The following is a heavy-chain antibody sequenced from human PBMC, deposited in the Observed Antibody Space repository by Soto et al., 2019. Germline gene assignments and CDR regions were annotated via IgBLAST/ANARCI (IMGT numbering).Heavy chain of an antibody. J-gene: IGHJ4*02. CDR2: ISGSGGST. D-gene: IGHD5-12*01. Sequence: EVQLLESGGGLVQPGGSVRLSCAASGFTFISYAMSWVRQAPGKGLEWVSAISGSGGSTYYADSVKGRFTISRDDSKNTLYLQMNSLRAEDTAVYYCAKDFPRDGFSRWGQGTLVTVSS. V-gene: IGHV3-23*01. CDR3: AKDFPRDGFSR. CDR1: GFTFISYA.